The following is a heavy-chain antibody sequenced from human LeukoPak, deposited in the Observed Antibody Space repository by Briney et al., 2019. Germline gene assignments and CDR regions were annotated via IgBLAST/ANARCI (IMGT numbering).Heavy chain of an antibody. Sequence: PGGSLRLSCAASGFTFSSYAMSWVRQAPGKGLEWVSAISGSGGSTYYADSVKGRFTISRDNSKNTLYLQMNSLRAEDTAVYYCAKDKPQQWPYGAYFQHWGQGTLVTVSS. D-gene: IGHD6-19*01. V-gene: IGHV3-23*01. CDR3: AKDKPQQWPYGAYFQH. CDR1: GFTFSSYA. J-gene: IGHJ1*01. CDR2: ISGSGGST.